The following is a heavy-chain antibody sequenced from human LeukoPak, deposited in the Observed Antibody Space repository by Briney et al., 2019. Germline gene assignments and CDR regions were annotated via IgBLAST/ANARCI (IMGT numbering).Heavy chain of an antibody. CDR1: GFTFEASA. J-gene: IGHJ4*02. Sequence: GGSLRLSCAASGFTFEASAMSWVRQAPGKGLEWVAVITGGGESTYYADSVKGRFTISRDNSKKTLFLQVNSLRAEDTAVYYCAYEKGVAWGQGTLVTVSS. CDR3: AYEKGVA. CDR2: ITGGGEST. V-gene: IGHV3-23*01. D-gene: IGHD2-15*01.